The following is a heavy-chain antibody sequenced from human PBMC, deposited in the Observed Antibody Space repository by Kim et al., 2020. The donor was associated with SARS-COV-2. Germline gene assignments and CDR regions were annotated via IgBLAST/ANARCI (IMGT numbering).Heavy chain of an antibody. CDR3: ARGLQQLVLPNFDY. V-gene: IGHV3-30*04. CDR1: GFTFSSYA. Sequence: GGSLRLSCAASGFTFSSYAMHWVRQAPGKGLEWVAVISYDGSNKYYADSVKGRFTISRDNSKNTLYLQMNSLRAEDTAVYYCARGLQQLVLPNFDYWGQGTLVTVSS. D-gene: IGHD6-13*01. CDR2: ISYDGSNK. J-gene: IGHJ4*02.